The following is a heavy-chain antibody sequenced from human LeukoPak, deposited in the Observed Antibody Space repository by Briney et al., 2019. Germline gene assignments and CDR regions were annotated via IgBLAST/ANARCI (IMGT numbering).Heavy chain of an antibody. V-gene: IGHV1-24*01. J-gene: IGHJ4*02. Sequence: ASVKVSCKVSGYTLTELSMHWVRQAPGKGLEWMGGFDPEDGETIYAQKFQGRVTMTEDTSTDTAYMELSSLRSEDTAVYYCATDMRYSSSWYGGAQEDYWGQGTLVTVSS. CDR3: ATDMRYSSSWYGGAQEDY. CDR2: FDPEDGET. CDR1: GYTLTELS. D-gene: IGHD6-13*01.